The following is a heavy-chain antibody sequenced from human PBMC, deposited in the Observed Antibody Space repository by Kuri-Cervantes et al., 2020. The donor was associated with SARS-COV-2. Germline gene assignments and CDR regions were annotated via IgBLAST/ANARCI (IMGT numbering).Heavy chain of an antibody. CDR3: TTEGRRLLRGNYFDY. D-gene: IGHD3-22*01. Sequence: GGSLRLSCVASGFTFSNAWMSWVRQAPGKGLEWVGRIKSKTDGGTTDYAAPVKGRFTISRDDSKNTLYLQMNSLKTEDTAVYYCTTEGRRLLRGNYFDYWGQGTLVTVSS. J-gene: IGHJ4*02. CDR1: GFTFSNAW. CDR2: IKSKTDGGTT. V-gene: IGHV3-15*01.